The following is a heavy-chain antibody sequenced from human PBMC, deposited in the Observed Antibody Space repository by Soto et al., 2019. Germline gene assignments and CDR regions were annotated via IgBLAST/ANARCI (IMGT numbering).Heavy chain of an antibody. CDR1: GYTFTSYA. CDR3: ARDLGNYYYYYYMDV. Sequence: ASGKVSCKASGYTFTSYAMHWVRQAPGQRLEWMGWINTGNGNTKYSQKFQGRVTITRDTSASTAYMELSSLRSEDTAVYYCARDLGNYYYYYYMDVWGKGTTVTVSS. V-gene: IGHV1-3*04. D-gene: IGHD3-16*01. CDR2: INTGNGNT. J-gene: IGHJ6*03.